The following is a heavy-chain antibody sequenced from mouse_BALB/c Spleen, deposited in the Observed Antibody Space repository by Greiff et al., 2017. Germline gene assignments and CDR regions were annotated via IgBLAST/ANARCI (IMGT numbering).Heavy chain of an antibody. Sequence: EVQLQQSGPELVKPGASVKMSCKASGYTFTSYVMHWVKQKPGQGLEWIGYINPYNDGTKYNEKFKGKATLTSDKSSSTAYMELSSLTSEDSAVYYCARGNYYGSSYPLDVWGAGTTVTVSS. CDR3: ARGNYYGSSYPLDV. CDR1: GYTFTSYV. V-gene: IGHV1-14*01. CDR2: INPYNDGT. J-gene: IGHJ1*01. D-gene: IGHD1-1*01.